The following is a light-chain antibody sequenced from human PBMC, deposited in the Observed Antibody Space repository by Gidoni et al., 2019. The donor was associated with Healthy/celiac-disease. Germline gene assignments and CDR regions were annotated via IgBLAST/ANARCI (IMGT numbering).Light chain of an antibody. CDR1: QSVSSN. CDR2: GAS. Sequence: EIVMTQSPATLSGSPGERATLSCRASQSVSSNLAWYQQKPGQAPRLLIYGASTRATGIPAGFSGSGSGTEFTLTISSLQSEDFAVYYCQQYNNWPPWTFGQGTKVEIK. J-gene: IGKJ1*01. V-gene: IGKV3-15*01. CDR3: QQYNNWPPWT.